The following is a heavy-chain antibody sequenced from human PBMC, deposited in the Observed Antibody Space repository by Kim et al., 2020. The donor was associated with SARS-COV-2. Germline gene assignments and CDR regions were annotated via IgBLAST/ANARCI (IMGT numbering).Heavy chain of an antibody. D-gene: IGHD2-2*01. J-gene: IGHJ4*02. CDR1: GGSIRSGEKF. CDR3: ARGQPLDY. V-gene: IGHV4-31*03. CDR2: ISYSGNP. Sequence: SETLSLTCSVSGGSIRSGEKFWTWIRQHPAKGLEWIGYISYSGNPHYSPSLRSRVSISLQTSENQFSLELTSVTAADTAVYYCARGQPLDYWGQGILVTV.